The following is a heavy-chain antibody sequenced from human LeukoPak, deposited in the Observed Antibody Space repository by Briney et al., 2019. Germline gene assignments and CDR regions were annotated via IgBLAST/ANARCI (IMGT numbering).Heavy chain of an antibody. V-gene: IGHV3-64D*08. Sequence: GGSLRLSCSASGYTFSVHYMHWVRQAPGKGLEYVSTISDNGDNTCYADSVKGRFIISRDNSKNTLYLQMNSLRVEDTAVYYCIKDLSGTWSFDYWGQGTLLIVSS. CDR2: ISDNGDNT. D-gene: IGHD1-26*01. CDR1: GYTFSVHY. CDR3: IKDLSGTWSFDY. J-gene: IGHJ4*02.